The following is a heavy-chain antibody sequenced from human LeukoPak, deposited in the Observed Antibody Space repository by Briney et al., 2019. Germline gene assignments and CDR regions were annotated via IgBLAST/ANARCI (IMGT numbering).Heavy chain of an antibody. CDR2: IYYSGST. Sequence: PSETLSLTCTVSGGSISSYYWSWIRQPPGKGLEWIGYIYYSGSTNYNPSLKSRVTISVDTSKNQFSLKLSSVTAADTAVYYCASGYNYGRTPYWGQGTLVTVSS. D-gene: IGHD5-18*01. J-gene: IGHJ4*02. CDR1: GGSISSYY. V-gene: IGHV4-59*01. CDR3: ASGYNYGRTPY.